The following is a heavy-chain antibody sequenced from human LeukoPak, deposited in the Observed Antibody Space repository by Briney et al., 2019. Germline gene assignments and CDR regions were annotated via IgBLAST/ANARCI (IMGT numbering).Heavy chain of an antibody. CDR2: ISAYNGNT. Sequence: ASVKVSCKASGYTFTSHGISWVRQAPGQGLEWMGWISAYNGNTNYAQKFQGRITMTTDTSTSTAYMELRSLRSDDTAVYYCARGGLWFGELSPRDYYYSLDVWGKGTTVTISS. J-gene: IGHJ6*03. CDR3: ARGGLWFGELSPRDYYYSLDV. D-gene: IGHD3-10*01. CDR1: GYTFTSHG. V-gene: IGHV1-18*01.